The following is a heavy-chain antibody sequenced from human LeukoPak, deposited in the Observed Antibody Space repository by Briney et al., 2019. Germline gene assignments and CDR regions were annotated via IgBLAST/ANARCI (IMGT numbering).Heavy chain of an antibody. CDR3: ARHLKRRYYGDYGPCFDY. Sequence: SEPLSLTCTVSGGSISDTDYYWVWIRQPPGKGLEWIGSISYSVITYYNPSLKSRVTISVDTSKNQYSLRVSSVTAADTAVYYCARHLKRRYYGDYGPCFDYWGQGTLVTVSS. CDR1: GGSISDTDYY. CDR2: ISYSVIT. J-gene: IGHJ4*02. V-gene: IGHV4-39*01. D-gene: IGHD4-17*01.